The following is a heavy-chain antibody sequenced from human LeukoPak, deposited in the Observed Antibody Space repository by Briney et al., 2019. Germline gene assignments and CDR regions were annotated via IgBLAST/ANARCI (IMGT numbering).Heavy chain of an antibody. CDR3: ARSRGSSEWDPEGYGMDV. CDR1: GGSISSGGYY. J-gene: IGHJ6*02. CDR2: IYYSGST. Sequence: PSETLSLTCTVSGGSISSGGYYWSWIRQPPGKGLEWIGYIYYSGSTYYNPSLKSRVTISVDTSKNQFSLKLSSVTAADTAVYYCARSRGSSEWDPEGYGMDVWGQGTTVTVSS. D-gene: IGHD1-26*01. V-gene: IGHV4-30-4*01.